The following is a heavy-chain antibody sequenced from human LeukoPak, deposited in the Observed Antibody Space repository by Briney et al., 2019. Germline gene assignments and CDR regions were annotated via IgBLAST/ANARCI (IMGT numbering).Heavy chain of an antibody. D-gene: IGHD2-21*02. J-gene: IGHJ3*02. V-gene: IGHV3-30*02. CDR1: QFKFSSYG. Sequence: GGSLRLSCAASQFKFSSYGMHWVRQAPGKGLEWVAFISYDGSNKYYADSVKGRFTISRDNSKNTLYLQMNSLRAEDTAVYYCAKVGPYCGGDCYSGAFDIWGQGTMVTVSS. CDR3: AKVGPYCGGDCYSGAFDI. CDR2: ISYDGSNK.